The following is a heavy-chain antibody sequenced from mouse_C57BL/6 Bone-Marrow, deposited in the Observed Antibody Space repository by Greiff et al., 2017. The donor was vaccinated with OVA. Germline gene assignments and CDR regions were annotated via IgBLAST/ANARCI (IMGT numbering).Heavy chain of an antibody. CDR3: ARSYDYEGYFDY. J-gene: IGHJ2*01. Sequence: VQLQQSGPGLVKPSQSLSLTCSVTGYSITSGYYWNWIRQFPGNKLEWMGYISYDGSNNYNPSLKNRISITRDTSKNQFFLKLNSVTTEDTATYYCARSYDYEGYFDYWGQGTTLTVSS. V-gene: IGHV3-6*01. CDR1: GYSITSGYY. D-gene: IGHD2-4*01. CDR2: ISYDGSN.